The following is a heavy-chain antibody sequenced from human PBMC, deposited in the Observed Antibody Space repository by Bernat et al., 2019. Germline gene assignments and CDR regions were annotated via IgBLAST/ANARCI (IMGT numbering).Heavy chain of an antibody. CDR3: ARGDSSGWYRVQFELADY. D-gene: IGHD6-19*01. CDR1: GFTFSSYA. J-gene: IGHJ4*02. CDR2: ISYDGSNK. Sequence: QVQLVESGGGVVQPGRSLRLSCAASGFTFSSYAMHWVRQAPGKGLEWVAVISYDGSNKYYADSVKGRFTISRDNSKNTLYLQMNSLRAEDTAVYYCARGDSSGWYRVQFELADYWGQGTLVTVSS. V-gene: IGHV3-30-3*01.